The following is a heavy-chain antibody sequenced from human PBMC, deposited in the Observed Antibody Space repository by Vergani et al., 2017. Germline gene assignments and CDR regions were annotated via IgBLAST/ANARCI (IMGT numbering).Heavy chain of an antibody. CDR3: ARDTVTGSRYFDY. CDR2: IRYAGSNT. CDR1: GFTFSNYG. D-gene: IGHD6-19*01. V-gene: IGHV3-30*02. J-gene: IGHJ4*02. Sequence: QVQLVESGGGVVQPGGSLRLSCGASGFTFSNYGMHWVRRAPGKGLEWVTFIRYAGSNTYYADSVKGRFTISRDNSKNTLFLQMNSLRPEDTAVYYCARDTVTGSRYFDYWGQGTLVTVSS.